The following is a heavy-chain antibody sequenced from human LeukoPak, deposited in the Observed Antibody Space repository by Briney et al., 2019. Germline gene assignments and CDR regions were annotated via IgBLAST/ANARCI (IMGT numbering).Heavy chain of an antibody. CDR1: GGSFSGYY. CDR3: ARIGYDVDY. J-gene: IGHJ4*02. V-gene: IGHV4-34*01. Sequence: SETLSLTCAVYGGSFSGYYWSWIRQPPGKGLEWIGEINHSGSTNYNPSLKSRVTISVDTSKNQFSLKLSSVTAADTAVYYCARIGYDVDYWGQGTLVTVSS. CDR2: INHSGST. D-gene: IGHD5-12*01.